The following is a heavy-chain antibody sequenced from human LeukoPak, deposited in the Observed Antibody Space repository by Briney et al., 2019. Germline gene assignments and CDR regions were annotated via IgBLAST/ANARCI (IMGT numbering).Heavy chain of an antibody. D-gene: IGHD3-22*01. J-gene: IGHJ4*02. V-gene: IGHV1-18*01. CDR2: VSAYNGNT. CDR1: GYTLTSYG. CDR3: ARGGPYYYDSSGYYYAVPVDY. Sequence: GASVKVSCKASGYTLTSYGISWVRQAPGQGLEWMGWVSAYNGNTNYAQKLQGRVTMTTDTSTRTAYMELRSLRSDDTAVYYCARGGPYYYDSSGYYYAVPVDYWGQGTLVTVSS.